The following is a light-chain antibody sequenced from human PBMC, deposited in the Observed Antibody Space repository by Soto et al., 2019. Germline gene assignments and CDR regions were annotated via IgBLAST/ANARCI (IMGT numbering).Light chain of an antibody. CDR3: QAWDSRTAV. J-gene: IGLJ2*01. CDR1: KLGDKY. V-gene: IGLV3-1*01. CDR2: QDN. Sequence: SYELSQPPSVSVSPGQTASITCSGDKLGDKYACWYQQKPGQSPALVIYQDNKRPSEVPERFSGSNSGNTATLTISGTQAMDEADYYCQAWDSRTAVFGGGTKLTVL.